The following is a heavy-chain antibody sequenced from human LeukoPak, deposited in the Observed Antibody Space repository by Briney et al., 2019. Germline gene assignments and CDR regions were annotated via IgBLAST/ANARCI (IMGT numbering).Heavy chain of an antibody. CDR1: GYTFTSYG. CDR2: ISAYNGNT. J-gene: IGHJ3*02. V-gene: IGHV1-18*01. D-gene: IGHD2-15*01. CDR3: ARDTRIVVVVASSGDAFDI. Sequence: ASVKVSCKASGYTFTSYGISWVRQAPGQGLEWMGWISAYNGNTNYAQKLQGRVTMTTDTSTSTAYMELRSLRSDDTAVYYCARDTRIVVVVASSGDAFDIWGQGTMVTVSS.